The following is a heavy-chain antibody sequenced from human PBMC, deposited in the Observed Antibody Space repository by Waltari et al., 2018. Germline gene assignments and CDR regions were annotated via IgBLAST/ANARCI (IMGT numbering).Heavy chain of an antibody. J-gene: IGHJ5*02. CDR2: IYYSGST. CDR3: ARDRGLRCVEWLAPKESWFDP. Sequence: QVQLQESGPGLVKPSETLSLTCTVSGGSISSHYWSWIRQPPGKGLEWIGYIYYSGSTNYTPSRKSRVTIVVDTSTNQFSLKLSSVTAADTAVYYCARDRGLRCVEWLAPKESWFDPWGQGTLVTVSS. CDR1: GGSISSHY. V-gene: IGHV4-59*11. D-gene: IGHD3-3*01.